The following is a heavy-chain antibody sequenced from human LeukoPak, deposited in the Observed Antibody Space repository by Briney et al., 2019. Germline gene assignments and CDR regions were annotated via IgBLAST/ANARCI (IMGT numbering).Heavy chain of an antibody. CDR1: GGSFSGYY. V-gene: IGHV4-34*01. CDR3: ARAYSYGLFDY. J-gene: IGHJ4*02. D-gene: IGHD5-18*01. Sequence: SETLSLTCAVYGGSFSGYYWSWIRQPPGKGLEWIGEINHSGSTNYNLSLKSRVTISVDTSKNQFSLKLSSVTAADTAVYYCARAYSYGLFDYWGQGALVTVSS. CDR2: INHSGST.